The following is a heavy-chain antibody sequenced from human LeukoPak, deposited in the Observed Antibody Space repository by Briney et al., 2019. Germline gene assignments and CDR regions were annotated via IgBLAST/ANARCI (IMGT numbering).Heavy chain of an antibody. V-gene: IGHV4-59*01. CDR3: ARDPGYYDSSGYSFDY. D-gene: IGHD3-22*01. J-gene: IGHJ4*02. Sequence: PSETLSLTCTVSGGSISSYYWSWIRQPPGKGLEWIGYIYYSGSTNYNPSLKSRVTISVDTSKNQFSLKLSSVTAADTAVYYCARDPGYYDSSGYSFDYWGQGTLVTVSS. CDR1: GGSISSYY. CDR2: IYYSGST.